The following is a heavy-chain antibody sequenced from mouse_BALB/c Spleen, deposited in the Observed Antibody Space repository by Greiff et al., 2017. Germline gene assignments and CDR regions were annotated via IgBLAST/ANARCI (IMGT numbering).Heavy chain of an antibody. CDR1: GYTFTDYN. CDR2: INPNNGGT. V-gene: IGHV1-18*01. J-gene: IGHJ3*01. CDR3: ARGGTGTGLFAY. Sequence: VQLKESGPELVKPGASVKIPCKASGYTFTDYNMDWVKQSHGKSLEWIGDINPNNGGTIYNQKFKGKATLTVDKSSSTAYMELRSLTSEDTAVYYCARGGTGTGLFAYWGQGTLVTVSA. D-gene: IGHD4-1*01.